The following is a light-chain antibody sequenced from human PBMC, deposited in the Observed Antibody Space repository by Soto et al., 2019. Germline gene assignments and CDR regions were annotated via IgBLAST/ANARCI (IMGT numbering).Light chain of an antibody. CDR3: QQRTNWPWT. CDR2: DAS. Sequence: EFVLTQSPCTLSLSPGERATLSCRASQTVRNNYLAWYQQKPGQAPRLLIYDASSRATGIPDRFSGGGSGTDFTLTISRLEPEDFAVYYCQQRTNWPWTFGQGTKVDIK. V-gene: IGKV3D-20*02. J-gene: IGKJ1*01. CDR1: QTVRNNY.